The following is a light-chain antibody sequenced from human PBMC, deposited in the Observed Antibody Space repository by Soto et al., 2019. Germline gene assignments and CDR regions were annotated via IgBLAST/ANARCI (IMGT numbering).Light chain of an antibody. Sequence: DIQMTQAPSTLSAAVGDGITIAGRASQSISSWLAWYQQKPGKAPKLLIYDASSLESGVPSRFSGSGSGTEFTLTISSLQPDDFATYYCQQYNSYPLTFGGGTKGDIK. CDR1: QSISSW. CDR2: DAS. V-gene: IGKV1-5*01. J-gene: IGKJ4*01. CDR3: QQYNSYPLT.